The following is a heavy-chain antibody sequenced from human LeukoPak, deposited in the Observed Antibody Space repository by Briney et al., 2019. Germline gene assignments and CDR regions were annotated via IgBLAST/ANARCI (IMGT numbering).Heavy chain of an antibody. V-gene: IGHV1-2*02. CDR2: INPKLDGS. Sequence: ASVKVFCKTSGYTFTDFYIHRVRQAPGQGLEWLGWINPKLDGSHYAERFEGRVTLTRDTSITTAYMELSDLTHDDTAIYYCARGVRGSYLSAFWGQGTLVTVSS. D-gene: IGHD1-26*01. CDR3: ARGVRGSYLSAF. J-gene: IGHJ4*02. CDR1: GYTFTDFY.